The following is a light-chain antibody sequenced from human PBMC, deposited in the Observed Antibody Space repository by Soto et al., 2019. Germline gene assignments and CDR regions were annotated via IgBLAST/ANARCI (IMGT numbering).Light chain of an antibody. Sequence: EIVLTQSPGTLSLSPGERATLSCRASQSVSSSYLAWYQQKPGQAPRQLIYGASSRATGIPDRFSGSGSWTDFTLTIPLLEPEDFAVYYCQHYRTSFGGGTRVEIK. J-gene: IGKJ4*01. CDR2: GAS. CDR1: QSVSSSY. V-gene: IGKV3-20*01. CDR3: QHYRTS.